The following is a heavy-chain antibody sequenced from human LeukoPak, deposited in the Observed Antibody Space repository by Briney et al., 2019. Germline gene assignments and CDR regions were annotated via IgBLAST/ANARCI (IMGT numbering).Heavy chain of an antibody. J-gene: IGHJ4*02. Sequence: PGGSLRLSCAASGFIFNTYAMSWVRQAPGKGLEWVSAVSGSGGSTYYADSVKGRFTISRDNSKNTLFLQMNSLRAEDTAIYYCANMEAMTTDGGADYWGQGTLVTGSS. CDR3: ANMEAMTTDGGADY. CDR1: GFIFNTYA. D-gene: IGHD4-17*01. CDR2: VSGSGGST. V-gene: IGHV3-23*01.